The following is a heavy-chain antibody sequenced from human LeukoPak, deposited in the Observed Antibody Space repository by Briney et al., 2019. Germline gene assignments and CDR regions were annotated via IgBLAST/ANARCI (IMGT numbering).Heavy chain of an antibody. CDR2: ISSLSSYI. V-gene: IGHV3-21*01. Sequence: GGSLRLSCAASGFTFSIYTMNWVRQAPGEGLEWVSSISSLSSYIYYADSVKGRFTISRDNAKNSLYLQMNSLRAEDTAVYYCARDAYCSTTSCKEYFDLWGRGTLVTVSS. CDR1: GFTFSIYT. CDR3: ARDAYCSTTSCKEYFDL. D-gene: IGHD2-2*01. J-gene: IGHJ2*01.